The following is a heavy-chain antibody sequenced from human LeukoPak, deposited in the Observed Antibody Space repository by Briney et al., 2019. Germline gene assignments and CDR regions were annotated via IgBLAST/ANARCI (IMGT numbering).Heavy chain of an antibody. D-gene: IGHD1-26*01. Sequence: GGSLRLSCAASGLTFSSYAMHWVRQAPGKGLEWVAVISYDGSNKYYADSVKGRFTISRDNSKNTLYLQMNSLRAEDTAVYYCARDPMEWELLLYFDYWGQGTLVTVSS. V-gene: IGHV3-30*01. CDR1: GLTFSSYA. CDR2: ISYDGSNK. J-gene: IGHJ4*02. CDR3: ARDPMEWELLLYFDY.